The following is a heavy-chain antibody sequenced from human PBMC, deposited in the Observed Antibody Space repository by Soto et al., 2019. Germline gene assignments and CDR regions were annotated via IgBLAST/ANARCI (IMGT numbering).Heavy chain of an antibody. CDR2: TYYRSKWYN. D-gene: IGHD6-6*01. CDR1: GDSVSSNSAA. CDR3: AWAKYSSSSFAFDI. V-gene: IGHV6-1*01. Sequence: QSQTLSLTCAISGDSVSSNSAAWNWIRQSPSRGLEWLGRTYYRSKWYNDYAVSVKSRITINPDTSKNQFSLQLNSVTPDGTSVYYCAWAKYSSSSFAFDIWGQGTMVTVSS. J-gene: IGHJ3*02.